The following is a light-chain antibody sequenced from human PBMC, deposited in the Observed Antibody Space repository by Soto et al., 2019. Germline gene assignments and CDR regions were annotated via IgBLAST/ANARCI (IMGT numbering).Light chain of an antibody. CDR2: DAS. Sequence: EIVLTQSPATLSLSPGERATLSCGSSQSVSNYFVWYQQKPGQAPRLLIYDASERATGIPARFSGSGSGTDFTLTISSLEPEDFAVYYCQQRSIWPWTFGQGTKVDIK. J-gene: IGKJ1*01. V-gene: IGKV3-11*01. CDR3: QQRSIWPWT. CDR1: QSVSNY.